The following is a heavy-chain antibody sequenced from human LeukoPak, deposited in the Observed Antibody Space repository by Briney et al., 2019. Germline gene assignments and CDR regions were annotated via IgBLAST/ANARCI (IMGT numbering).Heavy chain of an antibody. J-gene: IGHJ4*02. D-gene: IGHD5-12*01. CDR2: IKQDGSEK. Sequence: GGSLRLSCAASGFTFSNYWMSWVRQAPGKGVQGVASIKQDGSEKYYVDSVKGRFTISRDNAKNSLYLQMNSLRAEDTAVYYCARDEGRYDWGQGTLVTVSS. CDR3: ARDEGRYD. CDR1: GFTFSNYW. V-gene: IGHV3-7*01.